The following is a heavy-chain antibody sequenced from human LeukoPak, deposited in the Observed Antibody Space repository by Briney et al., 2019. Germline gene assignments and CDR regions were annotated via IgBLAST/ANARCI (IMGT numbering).Heavy chain of an antibody. CDR3: ARDSYYGSASSHLDY. CDR1: GDSISNNY. D-gene: IGHD3-10*01. CDR2: ISYNVSN. J-gene: IGHJ4*02. Sequence: SETLSLTCTDSGDSISNNYWSSIRQSPGMGLERIGYISYNVSNSYNPSLRSRVTISGHTSKNHFSLKLSSVTAADTALYYCARDSYYGSASSHLDYWGQGTLVTVSS. V-gene: IGHV4-59*01.